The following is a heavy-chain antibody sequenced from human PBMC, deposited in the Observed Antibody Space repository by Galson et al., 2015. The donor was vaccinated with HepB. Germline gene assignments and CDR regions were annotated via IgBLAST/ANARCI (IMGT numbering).Heavy chain of an antibody. CDR3: ARGSPSADSSGYYYDMGAGDY. J-gene: IGHJ4*02. CDR2: ISSSSSTI. Sequence: SLRLSCAASGFTFSSYSMNWVRQAPGKGLEWVSYISSSSSTIYYADSVKGRFTISRDNAKNSLYLQMNSLRAEDTAVYYCARGSPSADSSGYYYDMGAGDYWGQGTLVTVSS. D-gene: IGHD3-22*01. CDR1: GFTFSSYS. V-gene: IGHV3-48*01.